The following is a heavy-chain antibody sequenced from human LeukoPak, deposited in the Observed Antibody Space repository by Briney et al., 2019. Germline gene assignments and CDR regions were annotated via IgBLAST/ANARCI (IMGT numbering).Heavy chain of an antibody. V-gene: IGHV3-23*01. CDR3: AVGATTSFEYFQH. Sequence: GGSLRLSCAASGFTFSSYSMNWVRQAPGKGLEWVSAISGSGGSTYYADSVKGRFTISRDNSKNTLYLQMNSLRAEDTAVYYCAVGATTSFEYFQHWGQGTLVTVSS. J-gene: IGHJ1*01. D-gene: IGHD1-26*01. CDR1: GFTFSSYS. CDR2: ISGSGGST.